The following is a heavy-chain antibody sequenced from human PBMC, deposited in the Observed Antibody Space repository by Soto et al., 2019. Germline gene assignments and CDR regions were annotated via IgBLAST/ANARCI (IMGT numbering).Heavy chain of an antibody. CDR1: GYTFTSYA. D-gene: IGHD6-13*01. CDR2: VNAANGHT. J-gene: IGHJ5*02. CDR3: ARSITGSSSGGWFDP. Sequence: QVPLVQSGAEVKKPGASVKVSCKASGYTFTSYAMHWVRQAPGQRLEWMGSVNAANGHTKYSQKFQGRVTITRDTSASTACMDLSGLTSVDTAVYYGARSITGSSSGGWFDPWGQGTLVTVTS. V-gene: IGHV1-3*01.